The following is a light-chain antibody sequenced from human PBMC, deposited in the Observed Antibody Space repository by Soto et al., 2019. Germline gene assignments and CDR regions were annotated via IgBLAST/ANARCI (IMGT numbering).Light chain of an antibody. CDR3: QQYNSWPPMYT. CDR2: GVS. CDR1: QSVSSN. J-gene: IGKJ2*01. Sequence: EIVMMQSPATLSVSPGERATLSCRASQSVSSNLAWYQQKPGQTPRLLIYGVSTRSTGIPARFICSGSGTEFTLTISCLQSEDFAIYYCQQYNSWPPMYTFGQGTKLEIK. V-gene: IGKV3-15*01.